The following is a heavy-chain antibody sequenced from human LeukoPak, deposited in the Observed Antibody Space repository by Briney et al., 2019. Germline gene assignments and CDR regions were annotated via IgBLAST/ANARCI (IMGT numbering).Heavy chain of an antibody. CDR2: ISDSGGYT. CDR1: GFTFSSYA. J-gene: IGHJ4*02. D-gene: IGHD2-2*01. CDR3: AKAYCSSNRCYFFDY. Sequence: GGSLRLSCAASGFTFSSYAMSWVRQAPGKGLEWVSVISDSGGYTYYADSVKGRFTISRDNSKNTLYLQMNSLRAEDTAVYYCAKAYCSSNRCYFFDYWGQGTLVNVSS. V-gene: IGHV3-23*01.